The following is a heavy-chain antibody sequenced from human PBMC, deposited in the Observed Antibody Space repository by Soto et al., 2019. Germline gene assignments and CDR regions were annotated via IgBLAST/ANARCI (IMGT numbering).Heavy chain of an antibody. CDR2: IYYSGST. Sequence: PSETLSLTCTVSGGSVSSGSYYWSWIRQPPGKGLEWIGYIYYSGSTNYNPSLKSRVTISVDTSKNQFSLKLSSVTAADTAVYYCARGRSDYSKTTAGFVRWGYYFDYWGQGTLVTVSS. CDR3: ARGRSDYSKTTAGFVRWGYYFDY. CDR1: GGSVSSGSYY. D-gene: IGHD4-4*01. V-gene: IGHV4-61*01. J-gene: IGHJ4*02.